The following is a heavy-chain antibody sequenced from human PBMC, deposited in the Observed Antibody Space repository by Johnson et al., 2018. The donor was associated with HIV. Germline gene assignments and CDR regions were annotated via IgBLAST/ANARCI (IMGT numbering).Heavy chain of an antibody. J-gene: IGHJ3*02. CDR2: ISGSGGST. CDR3: TKVGIAVAGALPI. Sequence: MQLVESGGGVVQPGGSLRLSCAASGFTFSSYAMSWVRQAPGKGLEWVSAISGSGGSTYYADSVKGRFTISRDNSKNTLYLQMNSLKTEDTAVYYCTKVGIAVAGALPIWGQGTMVTVSS. V-gene: IGHV3-23*04. D-gene: IGHD6-19*01. CDR1: GFTFSSYA.